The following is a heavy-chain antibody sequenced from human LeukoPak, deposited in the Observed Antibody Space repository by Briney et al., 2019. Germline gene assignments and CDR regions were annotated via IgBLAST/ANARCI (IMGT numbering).Heavy chain of an antibody. CDR2: ISSSGRAI. V-gene: IGHV3-11*01. J-gene: IGHJ6*03. CDR3: ARVNTAMGDFYMDV. CDR1: GFTFSDYY. D-gene: IGHD5-18*01. Sequence: PGGSLRLSCAASGFTFSDYYMSWIRQAPGGGLDWVSYISSSGRAIYYADSVKGRFTISRDNAKNLLYLQMNSLRAEDTAVYYCARVNTAMGDFYMDVWGKGTTVTVSS.